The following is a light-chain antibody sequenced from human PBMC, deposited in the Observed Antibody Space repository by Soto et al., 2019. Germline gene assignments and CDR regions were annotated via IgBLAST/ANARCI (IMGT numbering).Light chain of an antibody. CDR1: SSDVGGYNY. Sequence: QSALTQPASVSGSPGQSITISCTGSSSDVGGYNYVSWYQQHPGKAPKLMIYEVSNRPSGVSHRFSGSKSGNTASLTISGLQAEDEADYYCSSYTSNTFPRVFGSGTQLTVL. J-gene: IGLJ7*01. V-gene: IGLV2-14*01. CDR3: SSYTSNTFPRV. CDR2: EVS.